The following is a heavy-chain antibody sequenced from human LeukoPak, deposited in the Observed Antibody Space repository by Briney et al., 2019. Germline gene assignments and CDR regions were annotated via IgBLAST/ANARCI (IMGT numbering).Heavy chain of an antibody. Sequence: GGSLRLSCAASGFTFSSYSMNWVRQAPGKGLEWVSSISSSSSYIYYADSVKGRFTISRDNAKNSLYPQMNSLRAEDTAVYYCARATGVVVPAANYYFDYWGQGTLVTVSS. J-gene: IGHJ4*02. V-gene: IGHV3-21*01. CDR1: GFTFSSYS. CDR2: ISSSSSYI. D-gene: IGHD2-2*01. CDR3: ARATGVVVPAANYYFDY.